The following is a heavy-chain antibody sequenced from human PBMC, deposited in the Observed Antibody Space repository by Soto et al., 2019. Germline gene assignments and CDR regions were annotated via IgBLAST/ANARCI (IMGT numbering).Heavy chain of an antibody. D-gene: IGHD3-22*01. CDR3: AKEYYDSSAYDY. CDR2: ISGSGGST. Sequence: PGGSLRLSCAASGFTFSSYAMSWVRQAPGKGLEWASAISGSGGSTYYADSVKGRFTISRDNSKNMVYMQMNSLRAEDTAVYYCAKEYYDSSAYDYWGQGTLVTVSS. J-gene: IGHJ4*02. CDR1: GFTFSSYA. V-gene: IGHV3-23*01.